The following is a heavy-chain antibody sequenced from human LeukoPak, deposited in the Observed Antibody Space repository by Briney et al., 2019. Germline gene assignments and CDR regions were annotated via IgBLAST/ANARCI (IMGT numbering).Heavy chain of an antibody. CDR1: GFTFSSYA. V-gene: IGHV3-23*01. CDR2: ISGSGGST. J-gene: IGHJ3*02. Sequence: PGGSLRLSCAASGFTFSSYAMSWVRQAPGKGLEWVSAISGSGGSTYYADSVKGRFTISRDNSKNTLYLQMNSLRAEDTAVYYCAKDLPGYYYDSSGYYDAFDIWGQGTMVTVSS. D-gene: IGHD3-22*01. CDR3: AKDLPGYYYDSSGYYDAFDI.